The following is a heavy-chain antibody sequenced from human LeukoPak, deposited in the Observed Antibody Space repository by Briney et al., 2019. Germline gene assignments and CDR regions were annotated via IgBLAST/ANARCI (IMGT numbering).Heavy chain of an antibody. CDR2: IRYDGSNK. J-gene: IGHJ4*02. CDR3: ARGDLAVGSVDY. D-gene: IGHD6-19*01. Sequence: GGSLRLSCAASGFTFSSYGMHWVRQAPGKGLEWVAFIRYDGSNKYYADSVKGRFTISRDNSKNTLYLQMNSLRAEDTAVYYCARGDLAVGSVDYWGQGTLVTVSS. CDR1: GFTFSSYG. V-gene: IGHV3-30*02.